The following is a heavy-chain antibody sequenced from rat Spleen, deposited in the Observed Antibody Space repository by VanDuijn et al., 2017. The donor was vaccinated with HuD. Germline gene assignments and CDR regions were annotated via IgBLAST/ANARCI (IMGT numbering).Heavy chain of an antibody. D-gene: IGHD1-1*01. Sequence: EVQLKESGPGLVQPSQTLSLTCTVSGFSLTDYSVHWVRQPPGKGLEWMGVIWTGGTTDYISPLKSRLSISRDTSKSQVFLKMNSLQSEDTTTYYCAREGTVSRYFDFWGPGTMVTVSS. CDR3: AREGTVSRYFDF. J-gene: IGHJ1*01. V-gene: IGHV2S63*01. CDR1: GFSLTDYS. CDR2: IWTGGTT.